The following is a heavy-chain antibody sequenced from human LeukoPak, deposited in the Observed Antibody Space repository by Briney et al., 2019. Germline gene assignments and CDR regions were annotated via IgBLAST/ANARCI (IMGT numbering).Heavy chain of an antibody. Sequence: KASETLSLTCTVSGGSISSSSYNWGWIRQPPGKGLEWIGSIYYSGSTYYNPSLKSRVTISVDTSKNQFSLKLSSVTAADTAVYYCARGRYLTTLGGAAAGFLDSWGQGTLVTVSS. D-gene: IGHD6-13*01. CDR3: ARGRYLTTLGGAAAGFLDS. V-gene: IGHV4-39*07. J-gene: IGHJ4*02. CDR2: IYYSGST. CDR1: GGSISSSSYN.